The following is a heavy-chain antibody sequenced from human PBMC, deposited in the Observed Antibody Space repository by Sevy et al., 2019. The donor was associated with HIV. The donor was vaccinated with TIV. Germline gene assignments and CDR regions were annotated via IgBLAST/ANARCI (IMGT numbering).Heavy chain of an antibody. D-gene: IGHD4-17*01. CDR2: ISYDGSNK. J-gene: IGHJ6*02. V-gene: IGHV3-30*18. CDR1: GFTFSSYG. Sequence: GGSLRLSCAASGFTFSSYGMHWVRQAPGKGLEWVAVISYDGSNKYYADSVMGRFTISRDNSKNTLYLQMNSLRAEDTAVYYCAKDKQVYGDYYYGMDVWGQGTTVTVSS. CDR3: AKDKQVYGDYYYGMDV.